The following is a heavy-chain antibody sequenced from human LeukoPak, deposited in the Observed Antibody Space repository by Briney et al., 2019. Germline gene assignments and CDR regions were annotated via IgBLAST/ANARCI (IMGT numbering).Heavy chain of an antibody. CDR1: GGSISDSY. D-gene: IGHD4-23*01. V-gene: IGHV4-4*07. Sequence: SEALSLTCTVSGGSISDSYWCWMRQSAGKGLEWIGRVYRSGSTNYNPSLKSRVVISVDTSKNQFSLNLASVTAADTTVYFCARGETLDETPPGWVYFSHWGPGTLVTVSS. J-gene: IGHJ1*01. CDR2: VYRSGST. CDR3: ARGETLDETPPGWVYFSH.